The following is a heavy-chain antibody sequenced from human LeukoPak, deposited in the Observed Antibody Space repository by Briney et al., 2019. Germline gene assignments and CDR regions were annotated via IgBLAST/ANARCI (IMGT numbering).Heavy chain of an antibody. CDR2: IYTSGST. CDR3: ARDYMAWQWLGTYYYYYYYMDV. D-gene: IGHD6-19*01. J-gene: IGHJ6*03. CDR1: GGSISSYY. V-gene: IGHV4-4*07. Sequence: PSETPSLTCTVSGGSISSYYWSWIRQPAGKGLEWIGRIYTSGSTNYNPSLKSRVTMSVDTSKNQFSLKLSSVTAADTVVYYCARDYMAWQWLGTYYYYYYYMDVWGKGTTVTISS.